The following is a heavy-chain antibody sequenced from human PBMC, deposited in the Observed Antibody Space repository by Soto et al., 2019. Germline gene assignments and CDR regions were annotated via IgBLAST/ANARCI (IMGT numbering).Heavy chain of an antibody. Sequence: QVQLVQSGAEVKKPGASVKVSCKASGYTFTSYGISWVRQAPGQGLEWMGWISAYNGNTNYAQKLQGRVTMTTDTSXSTIYXXLRSLRSDDTAVYYCARDRYYDNNGDSYYYYGMDVWGQGTTVTVSS. CDR1: GYTFTSYG. V-gene: IGHV1-18*01. D-gene: IGHD3-22*01. CDR3: ARDRYYDNNGDSYYYYGMDV. J-gene: IGHJ6*02. CDR2: ISAYNGNT.